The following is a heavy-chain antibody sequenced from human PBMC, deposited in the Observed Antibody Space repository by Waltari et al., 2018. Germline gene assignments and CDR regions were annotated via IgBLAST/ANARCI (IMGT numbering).Heavy chain of an antibody. Sequence: QVQLVESGGGVVQPGRSLRLSCAASGFTFSSYGMTWVRQAPGKGLEWVAVIWYDGSNKYYADSVKGRFTISRDNSKNTLYLQMNSLRAEDTAVYYCARGALFVATGGAFDIWGQGTMVTVSS. D-gene: IGHD5-12*01. V-gene: IGHV3-33*01. CDR3: ARGALFVATGGAFDI. J-gene: IGHJ3*02. CDR1: GFTFSSYG. CDR2: IWYDGSNK.